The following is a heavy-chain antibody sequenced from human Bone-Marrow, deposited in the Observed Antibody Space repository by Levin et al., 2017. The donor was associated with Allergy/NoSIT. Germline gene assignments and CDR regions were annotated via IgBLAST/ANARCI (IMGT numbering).Heavy chain of an antibody. D-gene: IGHD5-18*01. J-gene: IGHJ6*02. CDR2: ISSSSSYI. CDR1: GFTFSSYS. Sequence: GGSLRLSCAASGFTFSSYSMNWVRQAPGKGLEWVSSISSSSSYIYYADSVKGRFTISRDNAKNSLYLQMNSLRAEDTAVYYCARDSPNISYSYGHTYELFPDYYDDGMDVWGQGTTVTVSS. CDR3: ARDSPNISYSYGHTYELFPDYYDDGMDV. V-gene: IGHV3-21*01.